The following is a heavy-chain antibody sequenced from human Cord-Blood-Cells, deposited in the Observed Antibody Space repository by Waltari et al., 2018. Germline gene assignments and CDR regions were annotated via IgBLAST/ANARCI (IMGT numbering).Heavy chain of an antibody. CDR3: ARHRYYYDSSGYCDY. J-gene: IGHJ4*02. V-gene: IGHV5-51*01. CDR2: IYPGDSDT. D-gene: IGHD3-22*01. Sequence: EVQLVQSGAEVKKPGESLKISCKGSGYSFTSYWIGWVRQMPGKGLEWMGIIYPGDSDTRYSPSFQGKVTIAADKSISTAYLQWSSLKASDTAMYYCARHRYYYDSSGYCDYWGQGTLVTVSS. CDR1: GYSFTSYW.